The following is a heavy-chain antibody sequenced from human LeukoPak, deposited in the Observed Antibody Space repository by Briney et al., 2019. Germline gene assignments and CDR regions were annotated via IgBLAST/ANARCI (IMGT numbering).Heavy chain of an antibody. Sequence: ASVKVSCKASGCTFTSYIISWVRQAPGQGLEWMGWINAYNGNTDYAQRVQGRVTMTTDTSTSTAYMEVRSLRSDDTAVYYCARDRHIAAAVYYYYMDVWGKGTPVTVSS. CDR1: GCTFTSYI. CDR3: ARDRHIAAAVYYYYMDV. J-gene: IGHJ6*03. V-gene: IGHV1-18*01. D-gene: IGHD6-13*01. CDR2: INAYNGNT.